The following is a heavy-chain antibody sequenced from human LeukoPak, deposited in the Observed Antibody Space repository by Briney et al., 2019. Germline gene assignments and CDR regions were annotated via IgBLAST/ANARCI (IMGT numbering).Heavy chain of an antibody. CDR1: GFTFSSYS. J-gene: IGHJ4*02. CDR2: ISSSSSYI. Sequence: GGSLRLSCAASGFTFSSYSMNWVRQAPGKGLEWVSSISSSSSYIYYADSVKGRFTISRDNAKNSLYLQMNSLRAEDTAVYYCARDHGLWLGEPFDYWGQGTLVTVSS. V-gene: IGHV3-21*01. CDR3: ARDHGLWLGEPFDY. D-gene: IGHD3-10*01.